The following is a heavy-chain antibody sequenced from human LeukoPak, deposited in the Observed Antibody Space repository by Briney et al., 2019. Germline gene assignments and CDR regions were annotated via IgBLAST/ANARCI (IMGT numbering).Heavy chain of an antibody. D-gene: IGHD5/OR15-5a*01. J-gene: IGHJ2*01. V-gene: IGHV3-23*01. CDR1: GFTFSSYA. Sequence: QPGGSLRLSCAASGFTFSSYAMSWVRQAPGKGLEWVSTISGSGGSTYHADSVRGRFAISRDNSKNTLYLQMNSLRAEDPAVYYCAKGVSGQRSTYWYFDLWGRGTLVTVSS. CDR2: ISGSGGST. CDR3: AKGVSGQRSTYWYFDL.